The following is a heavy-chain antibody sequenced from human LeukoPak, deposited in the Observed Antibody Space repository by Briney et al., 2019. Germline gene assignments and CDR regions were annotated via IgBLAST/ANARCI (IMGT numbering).Heavy chain of an antibody. Sequence: SVKVSCKAPGGTFSSYATSWVRQAPGQGLEWMGRIIPIFGTANYAQTSQGRVTITTDESTSTAYMELSSLRSEDTAVYYCARGPDYYDSSGYYYTDFDYWGQGTLVTVSS. CDR2: IIPIFGTA. CDR1: GGTFSSYA. J-gene: IGHJ4*02. V-gene: IGHV1-69*05. CDR3: ARGPDYYDSSGYYYTDFDY. D-gene: IGHD3-22*01.